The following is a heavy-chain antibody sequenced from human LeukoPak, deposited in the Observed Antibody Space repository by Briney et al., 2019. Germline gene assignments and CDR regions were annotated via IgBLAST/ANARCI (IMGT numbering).Heavy chain of an antibody. J-gene: IGHJ6*02. D-gene: IGHD2-15*01. CDR1: GFTFSSYG. V-gene: IGHV3-30*18. CDR3: AKDGGLVVVAATTYYYYGMDV. Sequence: PGGSLRLSCAASGFTFSSYGMHWVRQAPGKGLEWVAVISYDGSNKYYADSVKGRFTISRDNSKNTLYLQMNSLRAEDTAVYYCAKDGGLVVVAATTYYYYGMDVWGQGTMVTVSS. CDR2: ISYDGSNK.